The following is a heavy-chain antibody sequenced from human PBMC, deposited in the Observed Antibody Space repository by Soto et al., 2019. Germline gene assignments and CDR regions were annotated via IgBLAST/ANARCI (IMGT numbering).Heavy chain of an antibody. J-gene: IGHJ4*02. V-gene: IGHV2-5*02. Sequence: QITLKESGPTLVKPTQTLTLTCTFSGFSLSTTRVGVGWIRQPPGEALECLALLYWDDDKLYSPSLKRRLTIXXXPXXLPVALTLTYMDPVDTATYDCAHCKTSGMRDYFDYWGLGTLFTFSA. CDR3: AHCKTSGMRDYFDY. D-gene: IGHD3-10*01. CDR1: GFSLSTTRVG. CDR2: LYWDDDK.